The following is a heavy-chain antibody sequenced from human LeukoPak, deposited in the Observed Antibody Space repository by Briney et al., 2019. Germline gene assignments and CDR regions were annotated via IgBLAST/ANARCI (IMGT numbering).Heavy chain of an antibody. CDR3: ARYDLNDEGISDYYGMDV. CDR1: GYTFTCYD. D-gene: IGHD1-1*01. CDR2: INPKSGGT. V-gene: IGHV1-2*02. Sequence: GASVKVSCKASGYTFTCYDVHWVRQAPGQGLEWMGYINPKSGGTNYAQKFQGRVTMTRDTSITTGYMELSSLRSDDMAVYYCARYDLNDEGISDYYGMDVWGQGTTVTVSS. J-gene: IGHJ6*02.